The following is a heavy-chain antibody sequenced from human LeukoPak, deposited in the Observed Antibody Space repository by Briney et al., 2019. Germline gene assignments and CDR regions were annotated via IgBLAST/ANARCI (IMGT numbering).Heavy chain of an antibody. Sequence: AGGSLRLSCAASGFTFSSYGMHWVRQAPGKGLEWVAVIIYDGSNKYYTDSVKGRFTISRDNAKNTLYLQMNFLRADDTAVYFCAKDWGPHYASGSSYFDSWGQGTLVTVSS. CDR3: AKDWGPHYASGSSYFDS. J-gene: IGHJ4*02. V-gene: IGHV3-30*18. CDR2: IIYDGSNK. D-gene: IGHD3-10*01. CDR1: GFTFSSYG.